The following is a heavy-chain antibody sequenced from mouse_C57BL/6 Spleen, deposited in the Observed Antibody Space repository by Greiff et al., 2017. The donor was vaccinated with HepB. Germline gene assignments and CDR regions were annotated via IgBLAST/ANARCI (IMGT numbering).Heavy chain of an antibody. Sequence: QVQLKQSGAELVKPGASVKISCKASGYAFSSYWMNWVKQRPGKGLEWIGQIYPGDGDTNYNGKFKGKATLTADKSSSTAYMQLSSLTSEDSAVYFCAREGANWDPFFAYWGQGTLVTVSA. CDR2: IYPGDGDT. CDR3: AREGANWDPFFAY. D-gene: IGHD4-1*01. J-gene: IGHJ3*01. CDR1: GYAFSSYW. V-gene: IGHV1-80*01.